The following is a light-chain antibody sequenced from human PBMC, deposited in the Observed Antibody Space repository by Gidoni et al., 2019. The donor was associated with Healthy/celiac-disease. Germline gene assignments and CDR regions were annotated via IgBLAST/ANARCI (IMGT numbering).Light chain of an antibody. V-gene: IGLV3-1*01. CDR3: QAGDSSHVV. CDR2: KDS. J-gene: IGLJ2*01. CDR1: TLGHKD. Sequence: SSELTQPPSVSVSPGQTASITCSGDTLGHKDACWYQQKPGQSHVLVIYKDSKRPSGIPERFSGSNSGNTATLTIGGTQARDEAYYYCQAGDSSHVVFGGGTKLTVL.